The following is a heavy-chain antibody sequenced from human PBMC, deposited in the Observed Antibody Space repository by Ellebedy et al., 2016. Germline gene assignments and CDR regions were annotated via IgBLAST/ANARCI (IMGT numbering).Heavy chain of an antibody. D-gene: IGHD3-9*01. V-gene: IGHV1-3*01. CDR2: INVGNGNT. CDR3: ARDLPPTSDRYFDWSLKGAGWFDP. CDR1: GYTFTRYA. J-gene: IGHJ5*02. Sequence: ASVKVSCKTSGYTFTRYAIHWVRQAPGQRLQWMGWINVGNGNTKYSQKFQGRVTITRDTSASTAYINLSSLRFEDTAVYYCARDLPPTSDRYFDWSLKGAGWFDPWGQGTLVTVSS.